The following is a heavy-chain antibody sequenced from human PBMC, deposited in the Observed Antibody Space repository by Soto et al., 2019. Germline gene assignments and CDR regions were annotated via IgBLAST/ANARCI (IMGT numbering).Heavy chain of an antibody. CDR2: IKKDGSEE. V-gene: IGHV3-7*01. D-gene: IGHD6-6*01. J-gene: IGHJ4*02. CDR1: GFDFSVYW. CDR3: ATSSDTGYIFDF. Sequence: GGSLRLSCAASGFDFSVYWMSWVRQAPGKGLEWVANIKKDGSEEYYVDSVKGRFTISRDSAKNSLYLKMYSLRAEDTAVYYCATSSDTGYIFDFWGRGTLVTVS.